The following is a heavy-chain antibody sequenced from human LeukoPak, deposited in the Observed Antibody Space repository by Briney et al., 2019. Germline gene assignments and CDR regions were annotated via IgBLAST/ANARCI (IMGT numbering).Heavy chain of an antibody. CDR1: GCTFSSYA. CDR3: AIAIDRSNSPTVFDY. J-gene: IGHJ4*02. CDR2: TTPIFSTA. Sequence: SVKVTCKASGCTFSSYAINWMRQAPAQGHERMGGTTPIFSTAYYAQRFQGRVTITADKYTSKAYMELSSLRSEDTAVYYCAIAIDRSNSPTVFDYWGQGTMVTVSS. V-gene: IGHV1-69*06. D-gene: IGHD6-13*01.